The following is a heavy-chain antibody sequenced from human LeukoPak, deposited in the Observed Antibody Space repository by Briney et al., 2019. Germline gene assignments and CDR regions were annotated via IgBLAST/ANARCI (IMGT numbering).Heavy chain of an antibody. D-gene: IGHD5-18*01. CDR3: ARALVDTAMVTFGYYYYMDV. CDR2: IYTSGST. Sequence: SETLSLTCTVSGGSISSYHWSWIRQPAGKGLEWIGRIYTSGSTNYNPSLKSRVTMSVDTSKNQFSLKLSSVTAADTAVYYCARALVDTAMVTFGYYYYMDVWGKGTTVTVSS. V-gene: IGHV4-4*07. J-gene: IGHJ6*03. CDR1: GGSISSYH.